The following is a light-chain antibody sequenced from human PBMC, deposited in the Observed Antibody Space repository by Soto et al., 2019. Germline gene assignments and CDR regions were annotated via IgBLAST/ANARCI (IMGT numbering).Light chain of an antibody. Sequence: DIQLPQPPAPLLCPVGDRATIPCRASQTISSWLAWYQQKPGKPPTRLIYKASTLKSGVPSRCSGSRSATEFSPPISSLQPDDFATDYCQHQNSYSEAFGQGTKVDIK. CDR3: QHQNSYSEA. V-gene: IGKV1-5*03. CDR2: KAS. CDR1: QTISSW. J-gene: IGKJ1*01.